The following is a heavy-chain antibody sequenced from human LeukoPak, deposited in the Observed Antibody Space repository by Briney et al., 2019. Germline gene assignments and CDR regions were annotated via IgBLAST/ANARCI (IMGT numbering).Heavy chain of an antibody. V-gene: IGHV1-69*13. CDR1: GGTFSIYA. Sequence: ASVKVSCKASGGTFSIYAISWVRQAPGQGLEWMGGIIPIFGTANYAQKFQGRVTIAADESTSTAYMELSSLRSEDSAVYYCARSVGYCSSTTCWYYFDYWGQGTLVTVSS. CDR3: ARSVGYCSSTTCWYYFDY. CDR2: IIPIFGTA. D-gene: IGHD2-2*01. J-gene: IGHJ4*02.